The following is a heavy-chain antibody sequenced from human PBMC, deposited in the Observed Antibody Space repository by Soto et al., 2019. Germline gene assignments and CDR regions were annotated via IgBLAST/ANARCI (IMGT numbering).Heavy chain of an antibody. Sequence: QPGGSLRLSCAASGFTFSNYAMSWVRQAPGKGLEWVSAISGNGGSTYYADSVKGRFTISRDNSKNTLYLQMNSLRAEDTAAYYCAIPSGLTVTGPDYWGQGTLVTVSS. V-gene: IGHV3-23*01. CDR1: GFTFSNYA. J-gene: IGHJ4*02. CDR2: ISGNGGST. D-gene: IGHD6-19*01. CDR3: AIPSGLTVTGPDY.